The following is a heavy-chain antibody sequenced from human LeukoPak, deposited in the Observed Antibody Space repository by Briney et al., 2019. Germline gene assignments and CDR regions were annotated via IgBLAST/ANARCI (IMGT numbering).Heavy chain of an antibody. D-gene: IGHD6-19*01. J-gene: IGHJ4*02. CDR1: GYTFTGYY. V-gene: IGHV1-2*02. Sequence: ASAKVSCKASGYTFTGYYMHWVRQAPGQGLEWMGWINPNSGGTNYAQKFQGRVTMTRDTSISTAYMELSRLRSDDTAVYYCAVPAYSSGWYVFDYWGQGTLVTVSS. CDR3: AVPAYSSGWYVFDY. CDR2: INPNSGGT.